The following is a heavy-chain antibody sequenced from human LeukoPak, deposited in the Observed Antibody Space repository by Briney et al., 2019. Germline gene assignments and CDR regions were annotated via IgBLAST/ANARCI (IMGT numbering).Heavy chain of an antibody. CDR3: ARDNSVDERGWWFDP. V-gene: IGHV1-46*01. Sequence: ASVKVSCKASGYSFTSHYMHWVRQAPGQGLEWMGLINPRGTGTIYAEMFQGRIIMTRDISTTTDYMELSSLKSDDTAVYYCARDNSVDERGWWFDPWGQGTLVTVSS. CDR2: INPRGTGT. D-gene: IGHD4-23*01. CDR1: GYSFTSHY. J-gene: IGHJ5*02.